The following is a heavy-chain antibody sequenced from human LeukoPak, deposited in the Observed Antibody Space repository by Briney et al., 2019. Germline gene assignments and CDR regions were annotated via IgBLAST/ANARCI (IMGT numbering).Heavy chain of an antibody. CDR3: ARFDYGDYYFDY. D-gene: IGHD4-17*01. CDR1: GGSISSGDYY. V-gene: IGHV4-39*01. Sequence: PSETLSLTCTVSGGSISSGDYYWSWIRQPPGKGLEWIGSIYYSGSTYYNPSLKSRVTISVDTSKNLFSLKLSSVTATDTAVYYCARFDYGDYYFDYWGQGTLVTVSS. CDR2: IYYSGST. J-gene: IGHJ4*02.